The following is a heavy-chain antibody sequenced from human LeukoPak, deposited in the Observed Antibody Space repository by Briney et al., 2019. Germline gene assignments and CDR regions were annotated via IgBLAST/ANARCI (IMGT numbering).Heavy chain of an antibody. D-gene: IGHD2-21*02. CDR3: ARAVVTATTRYYYYYGMDV. CDR1: GGTFSSYA. CDR2: IIPILGIA. J-gene: IGHJ6*02. Sequence: SVKVSCKASGGTFSSYAISWVRQAPGQGLEWMGRIIPILGIANYAQKFQGRVTITADKSTSTAYMELSSLRSEDTDVYYCARAVVTATTRYYYYYGMDVWGQGTTVTVSS. V-gene: IGHV1-69*04.